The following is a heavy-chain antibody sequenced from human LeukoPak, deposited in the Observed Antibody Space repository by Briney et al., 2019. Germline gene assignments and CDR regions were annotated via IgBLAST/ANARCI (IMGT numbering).Heavy chain of an antibody. Sequence: GASVKVSCKASGGTFSSYAISWVRQAPGQGLEWMGGIIPILGTANYAQKFQGRVTITADESTSTAYMELSSLRSEDTAVYYCARVRQTGYYYYYMDVWGKGTTVTVSS. CDR2: IIPILGTA. CDR3: ARVRQTGYYYYYMDV. V-gene: IGHV1-69*13. J-gene: IGHJ6*03. CDR1: GGTFSSYA.